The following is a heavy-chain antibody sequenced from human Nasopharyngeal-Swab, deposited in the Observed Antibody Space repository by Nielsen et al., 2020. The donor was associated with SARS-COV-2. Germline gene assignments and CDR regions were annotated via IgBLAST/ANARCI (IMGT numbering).Heavy chain of an antibody. CDR2: ISGADDST. J-gene: IGHJ4*02. Sequence: GGSLRLSCSASGFIFKNYAMNWVRQAPGRGLEWVSAISGADDSTKYADSVKGRFTISRDNSKNTLYLQMNSLRAEDTAVYYCAKEDRSGYDGAGFDYWGQGTLVTVSS. V-gene: IGHV3-23*01. CDR3: AKEDRSGYDGAGFDY. CDR1: GFIFKNYA. D-gene: IGHD5-12*01.